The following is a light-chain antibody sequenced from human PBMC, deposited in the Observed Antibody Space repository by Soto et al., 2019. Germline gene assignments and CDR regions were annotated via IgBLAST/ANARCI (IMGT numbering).Light chain of an antibody. J-gene: IGKJ2*01. Sequence: DIVMTQSPDSLAVSLGERATINCKSSQSLLYTSNNKNYLAWYQQKPGQPPKLLIYWASTRESGVPDRFSGSGSRTDFTLTISSLQAEDVAVFYCQQYYNTPYTFGQGTKLEIK. CDR3: QQYYNTPYT. CDR1: QSLLYTSNNKNY. V-gene: IGKV4-1*01. CDR2: WAS.